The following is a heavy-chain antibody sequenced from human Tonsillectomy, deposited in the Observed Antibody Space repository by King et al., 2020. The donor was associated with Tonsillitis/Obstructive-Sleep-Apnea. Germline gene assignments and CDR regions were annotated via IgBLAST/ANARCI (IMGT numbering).Heavy chain of an antibody. D-gene: IGHD1-26*01. V-gene: IGHV3-33*01. CDR1: GFSFVSYG. J-gene: IGHJ4*02. CDR2: IWYGGDNK. CDR3: AREPADRDSGLDY. Sequence: VQLVESGGGVVQPGRSLRLSCAASGFSFVSYGMHWVRQAPGKGLEWMAVIWYGGDNKYTADSLKGRFTISRDDSKNTLYLQMNSLRAEDTAVYYCAREPADRDSGLDYWGQGTLVTVSS.